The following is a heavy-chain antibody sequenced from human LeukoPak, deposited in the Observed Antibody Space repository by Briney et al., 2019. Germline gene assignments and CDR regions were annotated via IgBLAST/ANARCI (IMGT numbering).Heavy chain of an antibody. CDR2: ISWNSGSI. Sequence: GRSLRLSCAASGFTFDDYAMHWVRQAPGKGLEWVSGISWNSGSIGYADSVKGRFTISRDNAKNSLYLQMNSLRAEDMALYYCAKDHGGAPYYMDVWGKGTTVTVSS. CDR3: AKDHGGAPYYMDV. CDR1: GFTFDDYA. D-gene: IGHD3-3*01. J-gene: IGHJ6*03. V-gene: IGHV3-9*03.